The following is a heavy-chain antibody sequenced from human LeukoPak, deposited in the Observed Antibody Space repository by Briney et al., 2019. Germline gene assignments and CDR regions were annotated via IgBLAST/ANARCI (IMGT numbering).Heavy chain of an antibody. D-gene: IGHD3-22*01. J-gene: IGHJ1*01. CDR3: VKGQRYYDSSGYYSIEYFQH. Sequence: PGGSLRLSCSASGFTFSSYAVHWVRQAPGKGLEYVSAISSNGGSTYYADSVKGRFTISRDNSKNTLYLQMSSLRAEDTAVYYCVKGQRYYDSSGYYSIEYFQHWGQGTLVTVSS. CDR1: GFTFSSYA. CDR2: ISSNGGST. V-gene: IGHV3-64D*09.